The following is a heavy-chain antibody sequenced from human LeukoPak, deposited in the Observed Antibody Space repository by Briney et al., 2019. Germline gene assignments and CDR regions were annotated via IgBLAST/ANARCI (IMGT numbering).Heavy chain of an antibody. V-gene: IGHV3-30*02. CDR1: GFTFSTYG. J-gene: IGHJ4*02. CDR2: ITNEGSNK. D-gene: IGHD6-19*01. CDR3: AKSIPTIAVAVSTRQ. Sequence: PGGSLRLSCAASGFTFSTYGMHWVRQAPSKGLEWVAFITNEGSNKYYTDSVKGRFTISRDNSKNTLYLQMNSLRPEDTAVYYCAKSIPTIAVAVSTRQWGQGTLVTVSS.